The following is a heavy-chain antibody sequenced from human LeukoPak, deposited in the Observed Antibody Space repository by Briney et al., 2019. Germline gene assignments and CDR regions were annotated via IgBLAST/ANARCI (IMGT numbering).Heavy chain of an antibody. J-gene: IGHJ4*02. CDR1: GFTFSSYA. CDR2: ISGSGGST. D-gene: IGHD6-19*01. Sequence: GGSLRLSCAASGFTFSSYAMSWVRQAPGKGLEWVSAISGSGGSTYYADSVKGRFTISRDNSKNTLYLQMNSLTAEDRAVYYCTKDRMRIAVAGTDYWGQGTLVTVSS. V-gene: IGHV3-23*01. CDR3: TKDRMRIAVAGTDY.